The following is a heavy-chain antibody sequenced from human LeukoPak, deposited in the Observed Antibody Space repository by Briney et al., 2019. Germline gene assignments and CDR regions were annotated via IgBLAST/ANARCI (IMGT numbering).Heavy chain of an antibody. Sequence: PGRSLRLSCAASGFTFSSYAMHWVRQAPGKGLEWVAVISYDGSNKYYADSVKGRFTISRDNSKNTLYLQMNSLRIEDTAVYYCGRGSVGFGELNYWGQGTLVTVSS. J-gene: IGHJ4*02. V-gene: IGHV3-30-3*01. D-gene: IGHD3-10*01. CDR3: GRGSVGFGELNY. CDR1: GFTFSSYA. CDR2: ISYDGSNK.